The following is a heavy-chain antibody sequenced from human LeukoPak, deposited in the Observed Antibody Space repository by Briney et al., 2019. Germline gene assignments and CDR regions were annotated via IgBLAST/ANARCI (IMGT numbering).Heavy chain of an antibody. CDR2: VYRGGST. CDR3: ARDLIGGGNHDAFDL. V-gene: IGHV3-53*01. Sequence: GGSLRLSCAASGFTVSSSYMSWVRPAPGKGLEWVSVVYRGGSTYYADSVKGRFTISRDNSKNTLFLQMNSLRAEDTAVYYCARDLIGGGNHDAFDLWGQGTMVIVSS. D-gene: IGHD1-26*01. J-gene: IGHJ3*01. CDR1: GFTVSSSY.